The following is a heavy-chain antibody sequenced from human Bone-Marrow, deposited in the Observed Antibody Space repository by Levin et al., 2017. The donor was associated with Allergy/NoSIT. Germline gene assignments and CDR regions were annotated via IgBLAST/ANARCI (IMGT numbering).Heavy chain of an antibody. CDR3: ARVVGGDYGAFDI. D-gene: IGHD4-17*01. CDR1: GYPFTGHL. V-gene: IGHV1-2*06. CDR2: INPNSGVT. J-gene: IGHJ3*02. Sequence: ASFTASGYPFTGHLFHWVRQAPGQGLEWMGRINPNSGVTEYADKFQGRITLTRNTAIRTAYMELGGLRADDTAVYYCARVVGGDYGAFDIWGQGTLISVS.